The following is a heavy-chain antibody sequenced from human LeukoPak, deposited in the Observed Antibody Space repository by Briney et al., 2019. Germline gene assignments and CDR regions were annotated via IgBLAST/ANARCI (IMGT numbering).Heavy chain of an antibody. D-gene: IGHD4-23*01. V-gene: IGHV1-2*06. CDR2: INPNSGGT. CDR1: GGTFSSYA. CDR3: ARDLGVVTPGTYDAFDI. Sequence: ASVKVSCKASGGTFSSYAISWVRQAPGQGLEWMGRINPNSGGTNYAQKFQGRVTMTRDTSISTAYMELSSLRSEDTAVYYCARDLGVVTPGTYDAFDIWGQGTMVTVSS. J-gene: IGHJ3*02.